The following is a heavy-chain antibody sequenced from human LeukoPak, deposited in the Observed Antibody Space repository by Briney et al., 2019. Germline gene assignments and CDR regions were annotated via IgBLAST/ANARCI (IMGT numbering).Heavy chain of an antibody. CDR1: GFTFSSYW. CDR3: ASGFRSDS. V-gene: IGHV3-74*01. Sequence: GGSLRLSCAASGFTFSSYWMHWVRQAPGKGLVWFSRINSDGSSTNYADSVEGRFTISRDNAKNTLYLQMNSLRADDTAVYYCASGFRSDSWGQGTLVTVSS. D-gene: IGHD3-16*02. CDR2: INSDGSST. J-gene: IGHJ4*02.